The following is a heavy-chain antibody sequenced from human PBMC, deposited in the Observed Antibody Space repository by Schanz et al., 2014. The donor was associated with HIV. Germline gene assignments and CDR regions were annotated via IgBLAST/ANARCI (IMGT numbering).Heavy chain of an antibody. CDR1: GFTFSSYG. D-gene: IGHD2-15*01. Sequence: VQLVESGGGLVQPGRSLRLSCAASGFTFSSYGMHWVRQAPGKGLEWVAVISYDGSNKYYADSVKGRFTISRDKSKNTLYLQMNSLRAEDTAVYYCVKEDCSGGLCNSDHWGQGTLVTVSS. V-gene: IGHV3-30*18. CDR2: ISYDGSNK. CDR3: VKEDCSGGLCNSDH. J-gene: IGHJ4*02.